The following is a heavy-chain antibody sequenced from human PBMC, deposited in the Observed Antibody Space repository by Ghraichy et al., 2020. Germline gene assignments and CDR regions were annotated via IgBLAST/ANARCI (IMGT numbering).Heavy chain of an antibody. CDR3: ARRLPTRDGMDV. CDR1: GGSISSYY. J-gene: IGHJ6*02. V-gene: IGHV4-59*08. Sequence: SETLSLTCTVSGGSISSYYWSWIRQPPGKGLEWIGYIYYSGSTNYNPSLKSRVTISVDTSKNQFSLKLSSVTAADTAVYYCARRLPTRDGMDVWGQGTTVTVSS. CDR2: IYYSGST.